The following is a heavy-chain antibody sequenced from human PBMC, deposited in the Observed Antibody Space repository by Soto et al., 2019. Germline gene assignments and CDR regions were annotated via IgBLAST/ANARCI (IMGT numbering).Heavy chain of an antibody. Sequence: QIPLKESGPTLVTPTKNLTLTCSFSGFSLISLGMGVGWIRQPPGQALEWLAVIYSDDGKYYKPSLRSRLTITKDTSKNQELREMTDKETADTDTYYCVHWSMGYYGTTFFDSWGQGALVTASS. CDR3: VHWSMGYYGTTFFDS. V-gene: IGHV2-5*02. J-gene: IGHJ4*02. CDR2: IYSDDGK. CDR1: GFSLISLGMG. D-gene: IGHD1-26*01.